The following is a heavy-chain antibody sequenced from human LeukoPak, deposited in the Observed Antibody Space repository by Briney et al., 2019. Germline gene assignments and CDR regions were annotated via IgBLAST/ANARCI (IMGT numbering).Heavy chain of an antibody. D-gene: IGHD6-13*01. CDR3: AGGIAAAVAFDY. V-gene: IGHV4-39*07. CDR1: GGSISSSSYY. Sequence: PSETLSLTCTVSGGSISSSSYYWGWIRQPPGKGLEWIGSIYYSGSTYYNPSLKSRVTISVDTSKNQFSLKLSSVTAADTAVYYCAGGIAAAVAFDYWGQGTLVTVSS. CDR2: IYYSGST. J-gene: IGHJ4*02.